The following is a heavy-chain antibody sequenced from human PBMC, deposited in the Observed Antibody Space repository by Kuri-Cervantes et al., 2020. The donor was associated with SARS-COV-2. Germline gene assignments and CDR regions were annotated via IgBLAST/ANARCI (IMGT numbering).Heavy chain of an antibody. V-gene: IGHV4-38-2*02. CDR2: IYYSGST. CDR3: ARNWGRYYFDY. Sequence: SETLSLTCTVSGYSISSGYYWGWIRQPPGKGLEWIGSIYYSGSTYYNPSLKSRVTISVDTSKNQFSPKLSSVTAADTAVYYCARNWGRYYFDYWGQGTLVTVSS. CDR1: GYSISSGYY. D-gene: IGHD7-27*01. J-gene: IGHJ4*02.